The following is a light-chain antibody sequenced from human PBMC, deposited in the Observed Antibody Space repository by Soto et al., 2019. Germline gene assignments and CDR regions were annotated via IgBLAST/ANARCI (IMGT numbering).Light chain of an antibody. J-gene: IGKJ4*01. CDR2: GAS. Sequence: DIQMTPSPSTLSASVGDRVTITCRASQSVTSRLAWYQQKPGKAPKLLIYGASNLESGVPSRFSGSGSGTEFTLTISSLQPDDFATYYCQQYNSYSLTFGGGTTVEIK. V-gene: IGKV1-5*01. CDR1: QSVTSR. CDR3: QQYNSYSLT.